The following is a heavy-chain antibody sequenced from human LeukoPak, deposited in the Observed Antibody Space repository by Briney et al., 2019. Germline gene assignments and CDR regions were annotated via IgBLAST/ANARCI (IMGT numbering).Heavy chain of an antibody. V-gene: IGHV5-51*01. D-gene: IGHD2-2*01. Sequence: GQWRNIACHGSGYSFTTYWIGWVRQVRRKGRGWMGIIYHGESDTTYSPPFQGRVTISADKSISTAYLQWSSLKASDTAMYYCARRGYQLLTAYDYWGQGTLVTVSS. J-gene: IGHJ4*02. CDR3: ARRGYQLLTAYDY. CDR1: GYSFTTYW. CDR2: IYHGESDT.